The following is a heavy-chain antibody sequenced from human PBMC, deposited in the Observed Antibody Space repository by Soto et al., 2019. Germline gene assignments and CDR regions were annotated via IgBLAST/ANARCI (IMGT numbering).Heavy chain of an antibody. D-gene: IGHD3-10*01. CDR3: ASGITLVRGVIIESWFDP. CDR1: GGSFSGYY. Sequence: SETLSLTCAVYGGSFSGYYWSWIRQPPGKGLEWIGEINHSGSTNYNPSLKSRVTISVDTSKNQFSLKLSSVTAADTAVYYCASGITLVRGVIIESWFDPWGQGTLVTVSS. V-gene: IGHV4-34*01. J-gene: IGHJ5*02. CDR2: INHSGST.